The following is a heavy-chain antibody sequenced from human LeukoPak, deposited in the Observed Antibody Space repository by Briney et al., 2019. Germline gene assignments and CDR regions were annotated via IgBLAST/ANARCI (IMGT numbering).Heavy chain of an antibody. D-gene: IGHD4-17*01. V-gene: IGHV4-4*07. J-gene: IGHJ6*03. CDR2: IHTSGST. Sequence: SETLSLTCTVSGVSISSYYWSWIRQPAGKGLEWIGRIHTSGSTKYNPSLKSRVTMSVDTSKNQFSLKLSSVTAADTAVHYCARDRDYGDYEVYYYYMDVWGKGTTVTVSS. CDR3: ARDRDYGDYEVYYYYMDV. CDR1: GVSISSYY.